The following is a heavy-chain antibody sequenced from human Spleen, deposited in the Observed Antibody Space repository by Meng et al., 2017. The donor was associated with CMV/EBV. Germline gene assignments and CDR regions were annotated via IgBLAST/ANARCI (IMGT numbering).Heavy chain of an antibody. D-gene: IGHD2-15*01. Sequence: GESLKISCAASGFTVSSDYMSWVRQAPGKGLEWVSVIYSGETTYYADSVKGRFTISRDNANNTLYLQMNSLRAEDTAVYYCVTIYAVAAMDVWGQGTTVTVSS. CDR3: VTIYAVAAMDV. CDR1: GFTVSSDY. CDR2: IYSGETT. V-gene: IGHV3-66*01. J-gene: IGHJ6*02.